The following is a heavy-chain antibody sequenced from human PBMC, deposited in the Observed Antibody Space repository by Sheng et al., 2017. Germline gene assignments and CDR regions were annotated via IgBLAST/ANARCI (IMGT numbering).Heavy chain of an antibody. V-gene: IGHV3-30*03. Sequence: QVQLVESGGGVVQPGRSLRLSCSVSGFTFSDYGMHWVRQAPGKGLEWVAVVSYDGNKKYYADSVKGRFTISRDNARNSLYLQINSLRAEDTAVYYCARDSSRQTYYYMDVWGQGTTVTVSS. CDR2: VSYDGNKK. CDR3: ARDSSRQTYYYMDV. J-gene: IGHJ6*03. CDR1: GFTFSDYG. D-gene: IGHD6-13*01.